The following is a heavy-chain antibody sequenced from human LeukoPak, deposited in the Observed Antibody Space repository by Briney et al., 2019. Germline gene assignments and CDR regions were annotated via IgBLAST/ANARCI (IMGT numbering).Heavy chain of an antibody. CDR3: ARAAGGATTGWFDP. CDR1: GYTFTGYY. J-gene: IGHJ5*02. V-gene: IGHV1-2*02. D-gene: IGHD1-26*01. CDR2: INPNSGGT. Sequence: GASVKVSCKASGYTFTGYYMHWVRQAPGQGLEWMGWINPNSGGTNYAQKFQGRVTMTRDTSISTAYMELRSLRSDDTAVYYCARAAGGATTGWFDPWGQGTLVTVSS.